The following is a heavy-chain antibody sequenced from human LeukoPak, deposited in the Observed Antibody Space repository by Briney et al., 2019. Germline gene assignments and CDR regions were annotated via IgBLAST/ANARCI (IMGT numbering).Heavy chain of an antibody. D-gene: IGHD5-18*01. CDR3: SRLHDGYRYGADY. Sequence: PSETLSLTCTVAGGSISSYYWSWIRQPPGKGLEWIGYIYCSGSTNYNPSLKSRVTISVDTSKNQFSLKLSPVTAADTAVYYCSRLHDGYRYGADYWGQGTLVTAS. CDR2: IYCSGST. J-gene: IGHJ4*02. CDR1: GGSISSYY. V-gene: IGHV4-59*08.